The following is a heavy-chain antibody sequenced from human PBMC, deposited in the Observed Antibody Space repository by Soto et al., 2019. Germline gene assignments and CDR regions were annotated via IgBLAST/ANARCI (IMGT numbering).Heavy chain of an antibody. J-gene: IGHJ4*02. Sequence: QLQLQESGPGLVKPSETLSLTCTVSGGSISSSSYYWGWIRQPPGKGLEWIGSIYYSGSTYYNPSLKRRVTISVDTSKNQFSLKLSSVTAADTAVYYCARHPYSSRPFDYWGQGTLVTVSS. V-gene: IGHV4-39*01. CDR3: ARHPYSSRPFDY. CDR1: GGSISSSSYY. CDR2: IYYSGST. D-gene: IGHD6-13*01.